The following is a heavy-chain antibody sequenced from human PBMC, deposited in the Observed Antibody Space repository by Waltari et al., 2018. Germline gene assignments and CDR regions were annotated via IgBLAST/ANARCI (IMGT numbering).Heavy chain of an antibody. CDR1: GYTVFAYP. J-gene: IGHJ4*02. CDR2: ITGNDNT. V-gene: IGHV1-3*01. D-gene: IGHD3-10*01. CDR3: ASGRERSYGSANYYQLDY. Sequence: QVQLVQSGAEMKKPGASVTLSCKASGYTVFAYPIHWVRQAPGNRLEWMGWITGNDNTKYSQRFQGRVTITRDRSASTTYMDLSTLRSEDTAVYYCASGRERSYGSANYYQLDYWGQGTLVTVSS.